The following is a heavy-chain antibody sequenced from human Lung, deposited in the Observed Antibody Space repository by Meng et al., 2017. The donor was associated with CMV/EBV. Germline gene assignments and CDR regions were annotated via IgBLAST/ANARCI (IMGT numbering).Heavy chain of an antibody. V-gene: IGHV3-33*03. Sequence: GGSLRLSCGASGFTFYSYGMHWVRQAPGKGLEWVAVIWYDGSYKYYADSVKGRFTISRDNSRNTLYLQMDSLRAEDTAVYYCAKDRHGTVLYNYYGRDVWGQGTTVTGSS. CDR1: GFTFYSYG. D-gene: IGHD1-1*01. CDR3: AKDRHGTVLYNYYGRDV. J-gene: IGHJ6*02. CDR2: IWYDGSYK.